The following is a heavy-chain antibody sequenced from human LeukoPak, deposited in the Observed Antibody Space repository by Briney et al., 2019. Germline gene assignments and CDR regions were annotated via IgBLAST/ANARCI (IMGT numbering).Heavy chain of an antibody. CDR2: ISAYNGNT. D-gene: IGHD4-17*01. CDR3: RTDRYGDYGDYIDY. Sequence: ASVKVSCKASGYTFTSYGISWVRQAPGQGREWMGWISAYNGNTHYAQKLQGRVTMTTDTSTSTAYMELRSLRSDDTAVYYCRTDRYGDYGDYIDYWGQGTLVTVSS. V-gene: IGHV1-18*01. J-gene: IGHJ4*02. CDR1: GYTFTSYG.